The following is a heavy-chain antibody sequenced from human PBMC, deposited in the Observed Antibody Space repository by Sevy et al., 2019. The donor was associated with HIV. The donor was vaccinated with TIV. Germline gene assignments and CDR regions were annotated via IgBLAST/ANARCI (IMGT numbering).Heavy chain of an antibody. J-gene: IGHJ4*02. CDR2: IWHDGSNK. V-gene: IGHV3-33*06. D-gene: IGHD3-22*01. CDR1: GFSFSSYG. CDR3: AKGPEYDCSGVDY. Sequence: GGSLRLSCAASGFSFSSYGVHWVRQAPGKGLEWVAVIWHDGSNKYYADSVKGRFTISRDNSKNTLYLQLNTLTAEDTAMYYCAKGPEYDCSGVDYWGQGTLVTVSS.